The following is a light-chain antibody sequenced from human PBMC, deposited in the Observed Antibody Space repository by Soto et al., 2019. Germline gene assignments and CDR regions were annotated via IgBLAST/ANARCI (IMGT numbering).Light chain of an antibody. CDR1: QNLSDN. V-gene: IGKV3-15*01. CDR3: QQYNNLWT. CDR2: GAS. J-gene: IGKJ1*01. Sequence: EIVMTQSPATLSVSPGERATLSCRASQNLSDNYLAWYQQKPGQAPRLLIYGASTRATGIPARFSGSGSGTEFTLTISSLQSEDFAFYYCQQYNNLWTFGQGTK.